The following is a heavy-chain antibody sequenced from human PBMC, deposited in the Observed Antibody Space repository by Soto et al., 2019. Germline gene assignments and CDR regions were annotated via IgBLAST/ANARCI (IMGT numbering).Heavy chain of an antibody. D-gene: IGHD3-16*02. CDR3: ARIGGYHGPLDY. V-gene: IGHV4-59*01. CDR1: GVSISSYF. J-gene: IGHJ4*02. CDR2: TYHRGST. Sequence: SETLSLTCSVSGVSISSYFWSWLRQPPGRGLEWIGYTYHRGSTNYSPSLKSRVAISLDTSENQFSLKVSSVTAADTAVYYCARIGGYHGPLDYWGQGTPVTVSS.